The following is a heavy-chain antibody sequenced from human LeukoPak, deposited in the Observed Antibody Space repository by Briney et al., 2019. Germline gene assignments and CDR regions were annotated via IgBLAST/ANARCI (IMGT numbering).Heavy chain of an antibody. V-gene: IGHV5-51*01. CDR1: GYSFLSYW. CDR2: IYPGDSDT. D-gene: IGHD1-26*01. J-gene: IGHJ4*02. Sequence: GESLNTPCQRLGYSFLSYWIGWVRQLPGKGLERMGIIYPGDSDTRYSPSFQVQVTISANKAISTAYLQWSSLKASDTAMYYCARVVVGASYDYWGQGTLVTVSS. CDR3: ARVVVGASYDY.